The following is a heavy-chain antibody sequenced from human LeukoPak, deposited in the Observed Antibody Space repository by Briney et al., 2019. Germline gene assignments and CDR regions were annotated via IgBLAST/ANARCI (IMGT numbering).Heavy chain of an antibody. J-gene: IGHJ5*02. CDR3: ARNKSTQYYYDSSGYYNWFDP. D-gene: IGHD3-22*01. Sequence: PSETLSLTCTVSGGSISSYYWSWIRQPPGKGLEWIGYIYTSGSTNYNPSLKSRVTISVDTSKNQLSLKLSSVTAADTAVYYCARNKSTQYYYDSSGYYNWFDPWGQGTLVTVSS. CDR2: IYTSGST. CDR1: GGSISSYY. V-gene: IGHV4-4*09.